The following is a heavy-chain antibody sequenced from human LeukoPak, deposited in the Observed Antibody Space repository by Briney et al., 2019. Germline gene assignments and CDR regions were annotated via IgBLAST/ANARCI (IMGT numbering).Heavy chain of an antibody. CDR3: ARESRSYFDY. Sequence: GGSLRLSCAASGFTFSSYSMNWVRQAPGKGLEWVSSISSSSSYIYYADSVKGRFTISRDNAENSLYLQMNSLRAEDTAVYYCARESRSYFDYWGQGTLVTVSS. CDR1: GFTFSSYS. CDR2: ISSSSSYI. V-gene: IGHV3-21*01. J-gene: IGHJ4*02.